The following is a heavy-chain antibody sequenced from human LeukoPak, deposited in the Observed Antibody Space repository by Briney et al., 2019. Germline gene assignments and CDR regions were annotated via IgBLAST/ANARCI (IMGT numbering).Heavy chain of an antibody. Sequence: GGSLRLSCAASGFTDYMTWVRQAPGTGLEGVSVIYSGGSTYYAASVKGRFSVSRDNSKNTVYLQMNSLRAEDTAVYYCAGVSFSSGWYRDYWGQGTLVTVSS. CDR1: GFTDY. CDR3: AGVSFSSGWYRDY. CDR2: IYSGGST. J-gene: IGHJ4*02. V-gene: IGHV3-53*01. D-gene: IGHD6-19*01.